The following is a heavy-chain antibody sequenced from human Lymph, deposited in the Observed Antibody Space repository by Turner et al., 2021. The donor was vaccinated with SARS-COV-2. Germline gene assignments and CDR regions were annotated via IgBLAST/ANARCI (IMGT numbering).Heavy chain of an antibody. D-gene: IGHD1-26*01. J-gene: IGHJ4*02. CDR1: GCTFSYDW. Sequence: EVQLVESGGGLVQPGGSMRLSCAASGCTFSYDWMSWVRQAPVKGLEWVANIKQDGSEKYYVDSVKGRFTISRDNAKNSLFLQMNSLRAEDTAVYYCARMGSSSWYFDYWGQGTLVTVSS. V-gene: IGHV3-7*01. CDR2: IKQDGSEK. CDR3: ARMGSSSWYFDY.